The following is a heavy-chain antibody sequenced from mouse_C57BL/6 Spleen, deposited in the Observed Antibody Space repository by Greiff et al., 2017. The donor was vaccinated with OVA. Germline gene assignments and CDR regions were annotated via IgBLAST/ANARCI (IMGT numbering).Heavy chain of an antibody. J-gene: IGHJ3*01. CDR2: IYPGSGST. V-gene: IGHV1-55*01. CDR1: GENGTSDG. D-gene: IGHD2-4*01. CDR3: ARFLSYDYEWFAY. Sequence: QVHVKQPGAELVKPGASGKRGGKEAGENGTSDGITWVKQRPGQGLEWIGDIYPGSGSTNYNEKFKGKATLTVDTSSSTAYMQLSSLTSEDSAVYYCARFLSYDYEWFAYWGQGTLVTVSA.